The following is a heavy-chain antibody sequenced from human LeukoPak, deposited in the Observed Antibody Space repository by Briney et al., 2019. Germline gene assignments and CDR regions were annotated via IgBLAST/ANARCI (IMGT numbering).Heavy chain of an antibody. CDR2: IKSKTDGGTT. Sequence: GGSLRLSCAASGFTFSNAWMSWVRQAPGKGLEWVGRIKSKTDGGTTDYAAPVKGRFTISRDDSKNTLYLQMNSLKTEDTAVYYCTTDKVVVAASFDYWGQGTLVTVSS. CDR1: GFTFSNAW. J-gene: IGHJ4*02. D-gene: IGHD2-15*01. CDR3: TTDKVVVAASFDY. V-gene: IGHV3-15*01.